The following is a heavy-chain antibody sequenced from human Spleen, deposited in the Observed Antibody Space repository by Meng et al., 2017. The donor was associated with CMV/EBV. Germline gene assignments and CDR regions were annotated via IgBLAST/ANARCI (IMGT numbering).Heavy chain of an antibody. CDR2: ISYDGSNK. Sequence: QVQLVESGGXVVQPGXSLRLSCAASGFTFSSYAMHWVRQAPGKGLEWVAVISYDGSNKYYADSVKGRFTISRDNSKNTLYLQMNSLRAEDTAVYYCARVDPDYWGQGTMVTVSS. J-gene: IGHJ4*02. V-gene: IGHV3-30-3*01. CDR1: GFTFSSYA. D-gene: IGHD3/OR15-3a*01. CDR3: ARVDPDY.